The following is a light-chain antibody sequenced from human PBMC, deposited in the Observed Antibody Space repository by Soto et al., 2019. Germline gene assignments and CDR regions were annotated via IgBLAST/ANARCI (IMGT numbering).Light chain of an antibody. V-gene: IGLV1-40*01. CDR1: SSNIGADYG. CDR2: GYR. Sequence: QSVLTQPPSVSGAPGQRVTISCTGSSSNIGADYGVHWYQQLPGTAPKLLIYGYRNRPSGVPDRFSGSKSGTSASLAITGLQAEDEADYYCQSYDSSLSGWVFGGGTKLTVL. CDR3: QSYDSSLSGWV. J-gene: IGLJ2*01.